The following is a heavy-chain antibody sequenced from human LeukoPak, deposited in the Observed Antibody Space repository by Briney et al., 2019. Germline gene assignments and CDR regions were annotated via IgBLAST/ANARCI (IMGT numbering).Heavy chain of an antibody. Sequence: SETLSLTCAAYGGSFSGYYWSWIRQPPGKGLEWIGEINHSGSTNYNPSLKSRVTISVDTSKNQFSLKLSSVTAADTAVYYCARGVYSSTYYYYYMDVWGKGTTVTVSS. D-gene: IGHD6-13*01. CDR1: GGSFSGYY. CDR3: ARGVYSSTYYYYYMDV. V-gene: IGHV4-34*01. CDR2: INHSGST. J-gene: IGHJ6*03.